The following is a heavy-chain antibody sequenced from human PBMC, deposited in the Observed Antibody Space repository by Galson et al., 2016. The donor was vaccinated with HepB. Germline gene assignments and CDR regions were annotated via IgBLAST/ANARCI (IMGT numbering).Heavy chain of an antibody. CDR1: GYSFTNFH. CDR2: VNPKSGNT. Sequence: SVKVSCKASGYSFTNFHINWIRQGPGQGLEWMGWVNPKSGNTALAQRFQGRLTMTTDTPTATASMELSGLTSDDTAIYYCARALRQWLAQLDYWGQGSLVTVSS. V-gene: IGHV1-8*02. D-gene: IGHD6-19*01. J-gene: IGHJ4*02. CDR3: ARALRQWLAQLDY.